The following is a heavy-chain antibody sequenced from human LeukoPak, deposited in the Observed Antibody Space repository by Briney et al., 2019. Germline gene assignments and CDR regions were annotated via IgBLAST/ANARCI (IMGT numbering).Heavy chain of an antibody. Sequence: PGGSLRLSCAASGFTFSSYWMSWVRQAPGKGLEWVANIKQDGSEKYYVDSVKGRFTISRDNAKNSLYLQMNSPRAEDTAVYYCARDLSPYYYDSSGSNNWFDPWGQGTLVTVSS. CDR3: ARDLSPYYYDSSGSNNWFDP. V-gene: IGHV3-7*01. J-gene: IGHJ5*02. CDR1: GFTFSSYW. D-gene: IGHD3-22*01. CDR2: IKQDGSEK.